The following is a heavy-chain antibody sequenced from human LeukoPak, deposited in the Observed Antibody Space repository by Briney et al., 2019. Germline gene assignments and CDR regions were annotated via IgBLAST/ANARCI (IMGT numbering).Heavy chain of an antibody. CDR3: AITGYYYYYGMDV. CDR2: MSGSGGST. CDR1: GHTFKRYA. J-gene: IGHJ6*04. V-gene: IGHV3-23*01. Sequence: PGGPLTLLCAPWGHTFKRYAMMGLRQAPAKGRAWVSAMSGSGGSTYYADSVKGRFTISRDNSKNTLYLQMNSLRAEDTAVYYCAITGYYYYYGMDVWGKGTTVTVSS.